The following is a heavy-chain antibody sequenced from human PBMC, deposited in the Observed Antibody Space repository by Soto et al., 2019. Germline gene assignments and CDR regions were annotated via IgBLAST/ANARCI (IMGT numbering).Heavy chain of an antibody. CDR3: ARKAVGGKYYILDF. D-gene: IGHD1-26*01. CDR1: GDSFSSYA. Sequence: QVQVVQSGAEVKKPGSSVKVSCKVSGDSFSSYAISWVRQAPGQGLEWMGGIIPILTTANYAQKFQDRVTITADESTSTAYMEVSSLTSEDTAVYYCARKAVGGKYYILDFWGQGTLVNVSS. V-gene: IGHV1-69*01. CDR2: IIPILTTA. J-gene: IGHJ4*02.